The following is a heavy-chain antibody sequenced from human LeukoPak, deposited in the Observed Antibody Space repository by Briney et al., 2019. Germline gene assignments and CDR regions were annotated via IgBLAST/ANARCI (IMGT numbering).Heavy chain of an antibody. Sequence: GGSLRLSCAASGFTFSSYSMNWVRQAPGKGLEWVSSISSSSSYIYYADSVKGRFTISRDNSKNTLYLQMNSLRAEDTAVYYCAKSKDTAMGGDAFDIWGQGTMVTVSS. J-gene: IGHJ3*02. CDR2: ISSSSSYI. CDR3: AKSKDTAMGGDAFDI. D-gene: IGHD5-18*01. V-gene: IGHV3-21*04. CDR1: GFTFSSYS.